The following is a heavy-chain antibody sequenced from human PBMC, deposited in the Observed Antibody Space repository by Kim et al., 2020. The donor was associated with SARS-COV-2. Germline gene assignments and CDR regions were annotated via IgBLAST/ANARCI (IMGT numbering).Heavy chain of an antibody. Sequence: ASVKVSCKASGYTFTSYFIHWMRQAPGQGLEWMGIINPSGGSTNYAQKFQGRVTMTSDTSTSTVYMELSSLRSEDTAVYYCARVYDILTGYSAGGYWGQGTLVTVS. CDR3: ARVYDILTGYSAGGY. CDR2: INPSGGST. CDR1: GYTFTSYF. V-gene: IGHV1-46*01. D-gene: IGHD3-9*01. J-gene: IGHJ4*02.